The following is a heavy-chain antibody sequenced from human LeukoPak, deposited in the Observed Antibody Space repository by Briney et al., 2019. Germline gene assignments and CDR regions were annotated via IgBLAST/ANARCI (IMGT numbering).Heavy chain of an antibody. CDR1: GFTFSSYA. D-gene: IGHD3-10*01. CDR2: ISGSGGST. J-gene: IGHJ6*02. V-gene: IGHV3-23*01. CDR3: ARDAFAMVRGVSMDV. Sequence: GGSLRLSCAASGFTFSSYAMSWVRQAPGKGLEWVSGISGSGGSTYYADSVKGRFTISRDNSKNTLYLQMNSLRAEDTAVYYCARDAFAMVRGVSMDVWGQGTTVTVSS.